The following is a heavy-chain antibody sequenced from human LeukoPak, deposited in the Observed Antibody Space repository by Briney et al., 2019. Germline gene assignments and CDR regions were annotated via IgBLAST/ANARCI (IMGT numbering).Heavy chain of an antibody. V-gene: IGHV1-2*02. D-gene: IGHD3-10*01. CDR2: INPNSGGT. CDR3: ARGEYYYGSGSYYNFDY. J-gene: IGHJ4*02. CDR1: GYTFTSYS. Sequence: ASVKVSCKASGYTFTSYSMHWVRQAPGQGLEWMGWINPNSGGTNYAQKFQGRVTMTRDTSISTAYMELSRLRSDDTAVYYCARGEYYYGSGSYYNFDYWGQGTLVTVSS.